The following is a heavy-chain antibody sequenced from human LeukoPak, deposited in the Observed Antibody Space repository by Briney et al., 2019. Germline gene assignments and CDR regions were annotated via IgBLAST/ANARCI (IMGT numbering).Heavy chain of an antibody. CDR2: MRLAGSVT. CDR3: VIDRGGR. Sequence: GESLRLSCAASGSTFSRSYMGWVRQAPGPGLEREALMRLAGSVTYYGESVKGRFTIFRDNTKNLLYLQMHNLSAGDTAVYFCVIDRGGRWGQGALVTVSS. V-gene: IGHV3-7*01. J-gene: IGHJ4*02. CDR1: GSTFSRSY. D-gene: IGHD3-10*01.